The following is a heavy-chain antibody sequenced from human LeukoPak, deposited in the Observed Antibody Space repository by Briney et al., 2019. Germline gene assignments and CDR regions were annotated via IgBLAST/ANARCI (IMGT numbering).Heavy chain of an antibody. Sequence: SETLSLTCTVSGGSISTYYWSWIRQPPGKGLEWIGYMYYSGSTNYNPSLKSRVTISVDTSKNQFSLKLSSVTAADTAVYYCARELAVAGNDAFDIWGQGTMVTVSS. V-gene: IGHV4-59*01. CDR2: MYYSGST. CDR1: GGSISTYY. D-gene: IGHD6-19*01. J-gene: IGHJ3*02. CDR3: ARELAVAGNDAFDI.